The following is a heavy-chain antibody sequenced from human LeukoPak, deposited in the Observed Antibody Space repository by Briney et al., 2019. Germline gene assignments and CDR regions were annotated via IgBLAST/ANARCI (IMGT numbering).Heavy chain of an antibody. Sequence: PGGSLRLSCVASGFTFSNYAISWVRQAPGKGLEWVAGISGRDEKTYYADSVRGRFTVSRDTAKNTVFLQMNSLRVDDSALYYCAKDRAGVTMMVVVVPGNWGQGTLVTVSS. CDR3: AKDRAGVTMMVVVVPGN. D-gene: IGHD3-22*01. CDR2: ISGRDEKT. J-gene: IGHJ4*02. CDR1: GFTFSNYA. V-gene: IGHV3-23*01.